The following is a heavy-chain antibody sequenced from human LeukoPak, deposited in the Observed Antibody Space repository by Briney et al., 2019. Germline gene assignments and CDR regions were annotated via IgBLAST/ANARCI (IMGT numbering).Heavy chain of an antibody. CDR1: GYTFTSYG. J-gene: IGHJ4*02. V-gene: IGHV1-2*02. Sequence: ASVKVSCKASGYTFTSYGISWVRQAPGQGLEGMGWINPNSGGTNYAQKFQGRVTMTRDTSISTAYMELSRLRSDDTAVYYCARRYSSSWYLIVYFDYWGQGTLVTVSS. CDR3: ARRYSSSWYLIVYFDY. CDR2: INPNSGGT. D-gene: IGHD6-13*01.